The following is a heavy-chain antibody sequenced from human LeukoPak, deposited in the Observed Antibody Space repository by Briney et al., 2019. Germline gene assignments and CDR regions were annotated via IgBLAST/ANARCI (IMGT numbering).Heavy chain of an antibody. CDR3: ARARNCSGGSCYFIFDY. CDR1: GGSISSYY. V-gene: IGHV4-59*01. CDR2: IYYSGST. J-gene: IGHJ4*02. D-gene: IGHD2-15*01. Sequence: SSETLSLTCTVSGGSISSYYWSWIRQPPGKGLEWIGYIYYSGSTNYNPSLKSRVTISVDTSKNQFSLKLSSVTAADTAVYYCARARNCSGGSCYFIFDYWGQGTLVTVSS.